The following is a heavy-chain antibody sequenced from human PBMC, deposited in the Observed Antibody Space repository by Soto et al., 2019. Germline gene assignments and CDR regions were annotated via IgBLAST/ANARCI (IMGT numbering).Heavy chain of an antibody. CDR2: VIPIFGTA. CDR1: GGTFSSYA. J-gene: IGHJ4*02. V-gene: IGHV1-69*12. D-gene: IGHD6-13*01. CDR3: ARSRAYSSPPPHYYFDY. Sequence: QVQLVQSGAEVKKPGSSVKVSCKASGGTFSSYAISWVRQAPGQGLEWMGGVIPIFGTANYAQKFQGRVTITADESTSTAYMELSSLRSEDTAVYYCARSRAYSSPPPHYYFDYWGQGTLVTVSS.